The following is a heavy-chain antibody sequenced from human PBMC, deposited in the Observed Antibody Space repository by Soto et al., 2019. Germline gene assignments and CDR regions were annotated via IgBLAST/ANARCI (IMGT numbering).Heavy chain of an antibody. D-gene: IGHD4-17*01. V-gene: IGHV1-69*13. J-gene: IGHJ4*02. CDR3: ATTGTTVVTQDY. CDR2: IIPIFGTA. Sequence: SVKVSCTASGCTFSIYAISWVRQAPGQGLEWMGGIIPIFGTANYAQKFQGRVTITADESTSTAYMELSSLRSEDTAVYYCATTGTTVVTQDYWGQGTLVTVSS. CDR1: GCTFSIYA.